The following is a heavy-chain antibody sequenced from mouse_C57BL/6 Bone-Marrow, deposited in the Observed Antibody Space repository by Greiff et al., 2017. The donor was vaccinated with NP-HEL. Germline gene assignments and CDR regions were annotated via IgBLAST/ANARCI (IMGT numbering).Heavy chain of an antibody. J-gene: IGHJ2*01. Sequence: QVQLQQPGAELVMPGASVKLSCKASGYTFTSYWMHWVQQRPGQGLEWIGKIDPSDSYTNYNQKFKGKSTLTVDKSSSTAYLQRSSLTSEDSAVYYCAGNYFDYWGQGTTLTVSS. CDR1: GYTFTSYW. CDR3: AGNYFDY. CDR2: IDPSDSYT. V-gene: IGHV1-69*01.